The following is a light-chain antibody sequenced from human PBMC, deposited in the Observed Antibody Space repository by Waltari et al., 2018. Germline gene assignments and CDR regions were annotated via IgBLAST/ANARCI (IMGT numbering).Light chain of an antibody. V-gene: IGKV3-11*01. CDR2: DVF. CDR1: HSVDTS. J-gene: IGKJ5*01. CDR3: QQRRDWPIT. Sequence: EIVLTQSPATLSLSPGDRATLSCRASHSVDTSLAWYQQKLGQAPRLLIYDVFYRATGIPARFSGRGSGTDFTLTISSLEPEDFAIYFCQQRRDWPITFGQGTRLEIK.